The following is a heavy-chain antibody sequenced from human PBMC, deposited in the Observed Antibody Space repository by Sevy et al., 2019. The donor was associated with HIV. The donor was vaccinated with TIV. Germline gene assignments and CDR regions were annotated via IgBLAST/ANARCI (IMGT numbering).Heavy chain of an antibody. V-gene: IGHV3-23*01. CDR3: ASGSRTMVTDLDY. J-gene: IGHJ4*02. Sequence: GGSLRLSCGASGFTFSNYAMSWVRQAPGKGPEWVSGINNGGSTYYADSVKGRFTISRDNSKKMVFLQMNSLRAEDTAVYYCASGSRTMVTDLDYWGQGALVTGSS. D-gene: IGHD5-18*01. CDR1: GFTFSNYA. CDR2: INNGGST.